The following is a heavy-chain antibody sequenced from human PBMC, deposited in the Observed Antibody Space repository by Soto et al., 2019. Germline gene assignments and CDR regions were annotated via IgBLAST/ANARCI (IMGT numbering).Heavy chain of an antibody. Sequence: GESLKISCAASGFTFSSYSMNWVRQAPGKGLEWVSSISSSSSYIYYADSVKGRFTISRDNAKNSLYLQMNSLRAEDTAVYYCARGNDILTGYSHSPVDYWGQGTLVTVSS. J-gene: IGHJ4*02. CDR3: ARGNDILTGYSHSPVDY. V-gene: IGHV3-21*01. D-gene: IGHD3-9*01. CDR1: GFTFSSYS. CDR2: ISSSSSYI.